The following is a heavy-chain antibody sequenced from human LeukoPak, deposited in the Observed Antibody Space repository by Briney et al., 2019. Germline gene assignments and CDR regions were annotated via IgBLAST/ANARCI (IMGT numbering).Heavy chain of an antibody. Sequence: SETLSLTCTVSGGSISRDGHYWSWIRQYPGKGLESIGSVSSSGTTTYNPSLKSRVTISLDTSQNQYSLNLRSLTAADTAVYYCAREMVRDAFDIWGQGTMVTVSS. CDR2: VSSSGTT. V-gene: IGHV4-31*03. D-gene: IGHD2-8*01. CDR3: AREMVRDAFDI. J-gene: IGHJ3*02. CDR1: GGSISRDGHY.